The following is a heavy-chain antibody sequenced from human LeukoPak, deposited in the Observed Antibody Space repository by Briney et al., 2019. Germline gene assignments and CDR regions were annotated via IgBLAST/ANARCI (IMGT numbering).Heavy chain of an antibody. CDR3: ARVTVRYFDWLPRSHNWFDP. CDR1: GFTFSNYW. CDR2: IKPDGSEK. J-gene: IGHJ5*02. V-gene: IGHV3-7*01. D-gene: IGHD3-9*01. Sequence: GGSLRLSCAASGFTFSNYWMTWVRQAPGKGLEWVANIKPDGSEKYYVDSVKGRFTISRDNDKKSLYLQMNSLRAEDTAVYYCARVTVRYFDWLPRSHNWFDPWGQGTLVPVSS.